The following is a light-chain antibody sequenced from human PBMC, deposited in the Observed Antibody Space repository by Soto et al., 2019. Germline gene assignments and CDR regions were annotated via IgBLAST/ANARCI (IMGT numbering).Light chain of an antibody. Sequence: VLTQSPATLSLSPGERATLSCRASQTVSRYLAWYQQKPGQAPRLLIYYASNRATGIPARFSGSGSGTDCTLTISRLEPEDFAVYYCQQRSTWPLFTFGGGTKVEI. CDR1: QTVSRY. V-gene: IGKV3-11*01. CDR3: QQRSTWPLFT. J-gene: IGKJ4*01. CDR2: YAS.